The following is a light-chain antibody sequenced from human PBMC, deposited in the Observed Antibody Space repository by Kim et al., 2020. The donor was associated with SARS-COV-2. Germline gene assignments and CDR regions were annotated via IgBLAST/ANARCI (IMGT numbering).Light chain of an antibody. CDR3: QHYSRFPYT. CDR1: ESIGTW. Sequence: DIQMTQSPSTLSASVGDRVTITCRASESIGTWLAWYQQKPGRAPRLLIYLASTLENGVPSRFIGTGSGTEFSLSITSLQPDDFATYYCQHYSRFPYTFGQGTKLEI. CDR2: LAS. V-gene: IGKV1-5*03. J-gene: IGKJ2*01.